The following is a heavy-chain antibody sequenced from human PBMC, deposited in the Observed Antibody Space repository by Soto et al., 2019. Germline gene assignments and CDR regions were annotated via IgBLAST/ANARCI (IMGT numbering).Heavy chain of an antibody. V-gene: IGHV5-10-1*01. CDR2: IDPSDSYT. Sequence: GESLKISCGTSGYSFTNFWNSWVRQMPRKGLAWVGRIDPSDSYTNYSPSFQGHVTFSADESINPAYLQWSRLKASETAIYHCARHRHPGSPFIVVNTLGLDYWAQGTLVTVSS. CDR3: ARHRHPGSPFIVVNTLGLDY. D-gene: IGHD2-15*01. J-gene: IGHJ4*02. CDR1: GYSFTNFW.